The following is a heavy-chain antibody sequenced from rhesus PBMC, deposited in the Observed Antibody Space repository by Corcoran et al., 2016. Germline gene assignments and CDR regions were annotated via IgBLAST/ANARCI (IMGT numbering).Heavy chain of an antibody. J-gene: IGHJ6*01. CDR2: ISGSSGST. Sequence: QVQLQESGPGLVKPSETLSLTCAVSGGSFSGYYWGWIRQPPGKGLEWIGYISGSSGSTDYNPSLKSRVTISTDTSKNQFSLKLSSVTAADTAVYYCARDQGYSYSYPGLDSWGQGVVVTVSS. CDR3: ARDQGYSYSYPGLDS. CDR1: GGSFSGYY. V-gene: IGHV4-165*01. D-gene: IGHD5-12*01.